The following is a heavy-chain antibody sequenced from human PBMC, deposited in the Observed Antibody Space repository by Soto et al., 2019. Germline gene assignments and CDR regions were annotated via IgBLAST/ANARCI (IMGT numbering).Heavy chain of an antibody. Sequence: ETLSLTCPASGGSISSYYWSWVRQPPGKGLEWIGYIYYSGSTNYNPSLKSRVTISVDTSKNQFSLKLSSVTAEDTAVYYCERASYTYDFWSGYFYWFDPWGQGTLVTVYS. CDR1: GGSISSYY. D-gene: IGHD3-3*01. CDR3: ERASYTYDFWSGYFYWFDP. J-gene: IGHJ5*02. CDR2: IYYSGST. V-gene: IGHV4-59*01.